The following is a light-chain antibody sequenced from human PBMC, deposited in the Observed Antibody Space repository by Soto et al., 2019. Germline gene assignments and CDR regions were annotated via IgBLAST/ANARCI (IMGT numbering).Light chain of an antibody. CDR2: GAS. CDR3: KQYKEWPPFT. Sequence: EIVMTQSPATLSVSPGDRATRSCRASQSISGNLAWYQQKPGQAPRLLIYGASTRATGIPARFGGSGSGTEFTLSISSLQSEDFAVYYCKQYKEWPPFTFGQGTRLEIK. V-gene: IGKV3-15*01. CDR1: QSISGN. J-gene: IGKJ5*01.